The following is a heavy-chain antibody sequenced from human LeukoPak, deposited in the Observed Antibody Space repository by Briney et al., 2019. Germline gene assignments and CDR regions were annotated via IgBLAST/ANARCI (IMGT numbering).Heavy chain of an antibody. D-gene: IGHD3-22*01. J-gene: IGHJ4*02. CDR3: ARGRQNYYDSSGYRYYFDY. V-gene: IGHV1-18*01. CDR1: GYTFTSYG. CDR2: ISAYNGNT. Sequence: GASVKVSCKASGYTFTSYGISWVRQAPGQGLEWMGWISAYNGNTNFAQKLQGRVTMTRNTSISTAYMELSSLRSEDTAVYYCARGRQNYYDSSGYRYYFDYWGQGTLVTVSS.